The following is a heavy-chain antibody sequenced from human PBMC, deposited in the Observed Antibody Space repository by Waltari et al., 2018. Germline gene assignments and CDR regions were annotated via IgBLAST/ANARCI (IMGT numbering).Heavy chain of an antibody. V-gene: IGHV3-21*02. D-gene: IGHD3-22*01. J-gene: IGHJ4*02. CDR3: ARGYYKGVY. CDR1: GFTFSNYY. CDR2: ICNRGDI. Sequence: EVQLVESGGGLVKPGGSLRLSCVASGFTFSNYYVNWLRQTPGKGLEWLASICNRGDINYAESVKGRFTISRDNGKNSLYLQMHSLRVEDTAVYFCARGYYKGVYWGQGTRVTVSS.